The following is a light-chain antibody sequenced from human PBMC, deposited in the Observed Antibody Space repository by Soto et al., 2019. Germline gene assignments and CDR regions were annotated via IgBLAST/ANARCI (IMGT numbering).Light chain of an antibody. V-gene: IGLV2-8*01. CDR2: EVN. CDR1: SSDVGNYNF. Sequence: QSALTQPPSASGSPGQSVTISCTGTSSDVGNYNFVSWFQQHPGKAPKLMIYEVNKRPSGVPARFSGSKSGNTASLTVSGLQAEDEADYYRCSYACGFYVFGSVTKVTVL. J-gene: IGLJ1*01. CDR3: CSYACGFYV.